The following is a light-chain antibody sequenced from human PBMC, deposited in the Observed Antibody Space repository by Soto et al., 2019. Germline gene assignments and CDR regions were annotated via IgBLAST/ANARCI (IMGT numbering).Light chain of an antibody. J-gene: IGKJ2*01. Sequence: EIVMTQSTATLSVSPGGSATLSCRASQHVSSNFAWYRQKPGQAPTLLIYRASTRATSIPARFSGSGSGTEFTLTISSLQSEDFAVYYCQQYNNWPYTFGQGTKLEIK. CDR2: RAS. CDR3: QQYNNWPYT. V-gene: IGKV3-15*01. CDR1: QHVSSN.